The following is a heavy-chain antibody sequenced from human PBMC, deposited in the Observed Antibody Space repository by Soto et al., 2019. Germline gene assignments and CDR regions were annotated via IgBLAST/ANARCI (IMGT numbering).Heavy chain of an antibody. CDR2: IYYSGST. CDR1: GGSISSSSYY. D-gene: IGHD3-10*01. Sequence: QLQLQESGPGLVKPSETLSLTCTVSGGSISSSSYYWGWIRQPPGKGLEWIGSIYYSGSTYYNPSLKSRVTISVDPSKNQFSLKLSSVTAADTAVYYCARSTFGGIWFGELSGAFDIWGQGTMVTVSS. V-gene: IGHV4-39*01. CDR3: ARSTFGGIWFGELSGAFDI. J-gene: IGHJ3*02.